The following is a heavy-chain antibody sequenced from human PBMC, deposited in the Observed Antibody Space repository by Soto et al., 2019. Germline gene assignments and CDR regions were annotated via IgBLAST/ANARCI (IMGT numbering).Heavy chain of an antibody. CDR1: GFSVSSNY. CDR3: ARHRHPRGTVGATSPLDP. Sequence: PGGSLRLSCAISGFSVSSNYLSWVRQAPGKGLEWVSVHYSGGSTYYADSVQGRFTISRDKSNNTLYLQMRRVRAEDTAVYFCARHRHPRGTVGATSPLDPWGQGTKVT. V-gene: IGHV3-53*01. CDR2: HYSGGST. D-gene: IGHD1-26*01. J-gene: IGHJ5*02.